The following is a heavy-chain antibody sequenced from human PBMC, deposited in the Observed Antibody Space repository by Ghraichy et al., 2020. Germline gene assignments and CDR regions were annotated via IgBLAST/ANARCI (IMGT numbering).Heavy chain of an antibody. Sequence: GGSPRLSCAASGFTFSSYSMNWVRQAPGKGLEWVSSISSISSYIYYADSVKGRFTISRDNAKNTLYLQMNSLRAEDTAVYYCARAKGDDSSGYDRLGAFDMRGQGTMVTVSS. CDR1: GFTFSSYS. D-gene: IGHD3-22*01. CDR3: ARAKGDDSSGYDRLGAFDM. J-gene: IGHJ3*02. V-gene: IGHV3-21*01. CDR2: ISSISSYI.